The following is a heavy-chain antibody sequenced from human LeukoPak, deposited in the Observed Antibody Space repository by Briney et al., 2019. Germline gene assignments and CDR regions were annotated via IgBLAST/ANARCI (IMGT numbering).Heavy chain of an antibody. J-gene: IGHJ4*02. D-gene: IGHD3-10*01. Sequence: PGGSLRLSCAASGFDFSSNWMHWVRHAPGQGLVWVSRIKGDGISTYYADSVKGRFTISRDNSKNTLFLQMNSLRAEDTAVYYCAKAPRRFRGIIVTPLYYFDYWGQGTLVTVSS. CDR1: GFDFSSNW. CDR2: IKGDGIST. V-gene: IGHV3-74*01. CDR3: AKAPRRFRGIIVTPLYYFDY.